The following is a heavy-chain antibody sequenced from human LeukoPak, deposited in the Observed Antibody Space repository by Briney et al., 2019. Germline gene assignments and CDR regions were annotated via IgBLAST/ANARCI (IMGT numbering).Heavy chain of an antibody. CDR3: ARGQEDIVVVVAAHNSYYFDY. D-gene: IGHD2-15*01. Sequence: SETLSLTCAVYGGSFSGYYWSWIRQPPGKGLEWIGEINHSGSTNYNPSLKSRVTISVDTSENQFSLKLSSVTAADTAVYYCARGQEDIVVVVAAHNSYYFDYWGQGTLVTVSS. V-gene: IGHV4-34*01. CDR1: GGSFSGYY. J-gene: IGHJ4*02. CDR2: INHSGST.